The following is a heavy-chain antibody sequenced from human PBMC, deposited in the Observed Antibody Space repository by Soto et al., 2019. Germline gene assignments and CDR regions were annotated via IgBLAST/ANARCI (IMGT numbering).Heavy chain of an antibody. Sequence: HPGGSLRLSCAASGFTFSSYAMSWVRQAPGKGLEWVSAISGSGGSTYYADSVKGRFTISRDNSKNTLYLQMNSLRAEDTAVYYCAKDEASFPYYFDYWGQGTLVTVSS. V-gene: IGHV3-23*01. CDR3: AKDEASFPYYFDY. CDR1: GFTFSSYA. CDR2: ISGSGGST. D-gene: IGHD2-15*01. J-gene: IGHJ4*02.